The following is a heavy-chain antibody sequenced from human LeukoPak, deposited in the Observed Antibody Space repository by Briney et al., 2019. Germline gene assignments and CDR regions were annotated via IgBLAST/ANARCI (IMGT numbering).Heavy chain of an antibody. J-gene: IGHJ3*01. CDR1: GFTFSDYW. CDR3: AREMGSSSYVLDV. CDR2: TNKEGTGT. D-gene: IGHD2-2*01. V-gene: IGHV3-74*01. Sequence: PGGSLRLSCAASGFTFSDYWMHWVRQAPGKGLMWVSRTNKEGTGTTYADSVRGRFTISRDNAKTTLLLQVNSLRAEDTGVYYCAREMGSSSYVLDVWGQGTMVTVSS.